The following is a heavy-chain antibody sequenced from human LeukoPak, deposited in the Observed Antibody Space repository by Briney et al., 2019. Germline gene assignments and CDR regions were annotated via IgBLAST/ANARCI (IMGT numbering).Heavy chain of an antibody. V-gene: IGHV3-23*01. CDR3: AKGYSGSYSAFDY. CDR1: GFTFSSYA. J-gene: IGHJ4*02. D-gene: IGHD1-26*01. CDR2: SSSSGDST. Sequence: PGGSLRLSCAASGFTFSSYAMIWVRQAPGKGLEWVSTSSSSGDSTYYADSVKGRFTISRDNSKNTLYLQMNSLRAEDTAVYCCAKGYSGSYSAFDYWGQGTLVTVSS.